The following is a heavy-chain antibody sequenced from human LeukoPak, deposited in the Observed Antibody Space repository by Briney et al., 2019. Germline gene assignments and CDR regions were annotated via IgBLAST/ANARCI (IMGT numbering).Heavy chain of an antibody. V-gene: IGHV3-30-3*01. CDR3: ARDPEYFGSGSYFDY. J-gene: IGHJ4*02. CDR1: GFTFTSYG. CDR2: ISYDGSNK. Sequence: GGSLRLSCAASGFTFTSYGMHWVRQAPGKGLEWVALISYDGSNKYYADSVKGRFTISRDNSKNTLYVQMNSLRPEDTAVYYCARDPEYFGSGSYFDYWGQGTLVAVSS. D-gene: IGHD3-10*01.